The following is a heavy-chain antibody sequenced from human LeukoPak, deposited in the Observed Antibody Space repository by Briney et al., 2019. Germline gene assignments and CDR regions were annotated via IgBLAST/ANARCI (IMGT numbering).Heavy chain of an antibody. CDR2: INSDESST. D-gene: IGHD1-26*01. Sequence: GGSLRLSCAASGFSFSSYWTHWVRQAPGKGLVWVSRINSDESSTTYADSVKGRFTISRDNAKNTLYLQMNSLRAEDTAVYYCARVKGELNFDYWGQGTLVTVSS. CDR1: GFSFSSYW. CDR3: ARVKGELNFDY. J-gene: IGHJ4*02. V-gene: IGHV3-74*01.